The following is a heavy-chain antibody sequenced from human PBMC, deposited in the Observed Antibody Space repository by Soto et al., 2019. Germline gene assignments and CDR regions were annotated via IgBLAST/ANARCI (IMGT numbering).Heavy chain of an antibody. J-gene: IGHJ6*02. CDR1: GFTFSDSW. CDR2: IKQDGSEK. Sequence: PVGSLRLSCAASGFTFSDSWMDWVRQAPGKGPEWVANIKQDGSEKNYVDSVKGRFIISRDNAKNSLYLQMNSLRAEDTAVYYCASLGRHGWGQGTTVTV. CDR3: ASLGRHG. D-gene: IGHD3-16*01. V-gene: IGHV3-7*01.